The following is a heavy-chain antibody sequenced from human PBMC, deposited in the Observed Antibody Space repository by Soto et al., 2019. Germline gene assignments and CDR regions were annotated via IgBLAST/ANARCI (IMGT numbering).Heavy chain of an antibody. J-gene: IGHJ6*02. V-gene: IGHV4-34*01. CDR2: INHSGST. CDR3: ARGFKGRGTIFRYGMDV. CDR1: GGSFSGYY. D-gene: IGHD3-3*01. Sequence: TSETLSLTCAVYGGSFSGYYWSWIRQPPGKGLEWIGEINHSGSTNYNPSLKSRVTISVDTSKNQFSLKLSSVTAADTAVYYCARGFKGRGTIFRYGMDVWGQGTKVTVSS.